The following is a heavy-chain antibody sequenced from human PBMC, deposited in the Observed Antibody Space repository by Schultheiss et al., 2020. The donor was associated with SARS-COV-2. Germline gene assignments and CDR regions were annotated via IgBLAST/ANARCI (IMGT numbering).Heavy chain of an antibody. CDR2: IYWDDDK. D-gene: IGHD1-26*01. CDR1: GFSLSTSGMC. CDR3: AHGSSWDPVPSY. J-gene: IGHJ4*02. Sequence: SGPTLVKPTQTLTLTCTFSGFSLSTSGMCVSWIRQPPGKALEWLALIYWDDDKRYSPSLKSRLTITKDTSKNQVVLTMTNMDPVDTATYYCAHGSSWDPVPSYWGQGTLVTVSS. V-gene: IGHV2-5*08.